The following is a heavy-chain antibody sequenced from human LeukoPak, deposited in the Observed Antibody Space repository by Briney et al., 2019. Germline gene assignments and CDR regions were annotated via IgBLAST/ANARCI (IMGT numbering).Heavy chain of an antibody. Sequence: GASVKVSCKASGGIFSSYAISWVRQAPGQGLEWMGRIIPILGIANYAQKFQGRVTITADKSTSTAYMELSSLRSEDTAVYYCAREEYYYDSSGHSDWGQGTLVTVSS. CDR1: GGIFSSYA. CDR2: IIPILGIA. D-gene: IGHD3-22*01. CDR3: AREEYYYDSSGHSD. V-gene: IGHV1-69*04. J-gene: IGHJ4*02.